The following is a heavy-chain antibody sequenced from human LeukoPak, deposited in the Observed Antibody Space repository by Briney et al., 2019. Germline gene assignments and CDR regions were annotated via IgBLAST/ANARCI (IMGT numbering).Heavy chain of an antibody. Sequence: EAGPTLVKPTQTLTLTCTVSGFSLSTSGVGVGWIRQPPGKALEGLAVIYWNDDKRYTPSLKSRLTITKDTSKSQVVPTLTNIEPVDTATYYCAHSSSLPYSGILPAYYSPPDYWGQGTLVTVSS. CDR1: GFSLSTSGVG. CDR3: AHSSSLPYSGILPAYYSPPDY. D-gene: IGHD3-9*01. V-gene: IGHV2-5*01. CDR2: IYWNDDK. J-gene: IGHJ4*02.